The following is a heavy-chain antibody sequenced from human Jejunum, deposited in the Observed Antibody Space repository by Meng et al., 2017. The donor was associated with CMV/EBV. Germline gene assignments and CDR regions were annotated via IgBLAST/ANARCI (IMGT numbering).Heavy chain of an antibody. CDR2: IYTGGST. CDR3: ARGRLTGYFDY. Sequence: SCAASGFTVSSNYMGWVRQAPGKGLEWVSIIYTGGSTYYADSVKGRFTISRDNSKNTLYLQMNSLRAEDTAVYYCARGRLTGYFDYWGQGTLVTVSS. V-gene: IGHV3-66*02. J-gene: IGHJ4*02. CDR1: GFTVSSNY. D-gene: IGHD2-8*01.